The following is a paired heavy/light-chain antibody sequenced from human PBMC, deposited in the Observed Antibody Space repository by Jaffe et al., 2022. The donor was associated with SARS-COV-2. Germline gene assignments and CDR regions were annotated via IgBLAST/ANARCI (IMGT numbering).Light chain of an antibody. Sequence: DIVLTQSPDSLAVSLGERATINCKSSQSVLYGSNNKNYLAWYQQKQGQPPKLLIYWASIRESGVPARFSGSGSETDFTLTINSLQAEDVAVYYCQQYHSPPVTFGGGTKVEIK. CDR3: QQYHSPPVT. V-gene: IGKV4-1*01. J-gene: IGKJ4*01. CDR1: QSVLYGSNNKNY. CDR2: WAS.
Heavy chain of an antibody. D-gene: IGHD3-10*01. CDR2: VDPNSGGT. J-gene: IGHJ6*02. CDR3: ARFRSAAGNYYNRYYFGMDV. Sequence: QVQLVQSGAEVKKPGASVKVSCKASGYTFSGYYIHWVRKAPGQGLEWMGWVDPNSGGTNYPQKFQDRVTMTRDTSTTTVYMELSRLRSDDTAVYYCARFRSAAGNYYNRYYFGMDVWGQGTAVTVSS. V-gene: IGHV1-2*02. CDR1: GYTFSGYY.